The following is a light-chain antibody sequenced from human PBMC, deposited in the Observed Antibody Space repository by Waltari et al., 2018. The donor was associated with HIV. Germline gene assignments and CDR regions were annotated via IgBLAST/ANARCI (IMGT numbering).Light chain of an antibody. V-gene: IGLV2-14*01. J-gene: IGLJ3*02. CDR3: SSYTGSSSVV. CDR2: EVS. CDR1: SSDVGGYNY. Sequence: QSALTQPASVSGSPGQSITNSCTGASSDVGGYNYVSWYQQHPGKAPKLMIYEVSNRPSGVSNRFSGSKSGNTASLTISGLRAEDEADYYCSSYTGSSSVVFGGGTKLTVL.